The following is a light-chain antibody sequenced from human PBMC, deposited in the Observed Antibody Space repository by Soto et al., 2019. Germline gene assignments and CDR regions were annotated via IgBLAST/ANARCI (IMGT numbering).Light chain of an antibody. CDR3: QQSYNTPWT. Sequence: DIQITQSPSSLSSSVIERFTITCRSSQSIGRNLNWYLQKPGKAPKLLVYAASHLQSGVPSRFSGGGSGTAFTLIISSLQPEDSATYYCQQSYNTPWTFGQGTKV. CDR1: QSIGRN. CDR2: AAS. V-gene: IGKV1-39*01. J-gene: IGKJ1*01.